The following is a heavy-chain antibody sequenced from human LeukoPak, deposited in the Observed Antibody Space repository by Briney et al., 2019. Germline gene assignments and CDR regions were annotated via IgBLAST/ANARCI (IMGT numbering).Heavy chain of an antibody. Sequence: ASVKVSCKASGYTFTDHYIHWVRQAPGQGLEWMGWINPNNGGTNYAQKFQGRVTMTRDTSIGTAYLQWGSLKASDTAMYYCARRSLHYYGSGSYRDWFDPWGQGTLVTVSS. CDR1: GYTFTDHY. CDR3: ARRSLHYYGSGSYRDWFDP. J-gene: IGHJ5*02. V-gene: IGHV1-2*02. D-gene: IGHD3-10*01. CDR2: INPNNGGT.